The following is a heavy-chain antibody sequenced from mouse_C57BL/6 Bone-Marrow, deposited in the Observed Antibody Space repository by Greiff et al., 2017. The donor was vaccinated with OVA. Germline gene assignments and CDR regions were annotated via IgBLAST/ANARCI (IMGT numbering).Heavy chain of an antibody. CDR1: GYTFTSYW. Sequence: VKLQQPGAELVKPGASVKLSCKASGYTFTSYWMHWVKQRPGRGLEWIGRIDPNSGGTTYNEKFKSKATLTVDKPSSTAYMQLSSLTSEDSAVYNCASCDDGCYYFDYWGQGTTLTVSS. CDR3: ASCDDGCYYFDY. CDR2: IDPNSGGT. D-gene: IGHD2-3*01. J-gene: IGHJ2*01. V-gene: IGHV1-72*01.